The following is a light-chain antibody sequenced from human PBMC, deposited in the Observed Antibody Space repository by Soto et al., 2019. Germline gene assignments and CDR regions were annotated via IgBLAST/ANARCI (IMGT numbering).Light chain of an antibody. V-gene: IGLV2-14*01. CDR1: SSDVGGYNY. Sequence: QSVLTQPASVSGSPGQSITISCTGTSSDVGGYNYVSWYQQHPGKAPKLMIYDVSNRPSGVSNRFSGSKSGNTASLTISGLQAEDEADYYCRSYTSSSTDVVFGGGTKLTVL. CDR3: RSYTSSSTDVV. J-gene: IGLJ2*01. CDR2: DVS.